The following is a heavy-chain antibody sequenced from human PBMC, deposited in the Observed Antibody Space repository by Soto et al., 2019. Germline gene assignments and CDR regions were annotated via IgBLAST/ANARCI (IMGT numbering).Heavy chain of an antibody. CDR2: IYYSGST. CDR3: AREENCSDGICYSEYFQR. Sequence: SETLSLTCTVSGGSISSYYWSWIRQPPGKGLEWIGYIYYSGSTNYNPSLKSRVTISVDTSKNQFSLKLSSLTSEDTAVYYCAREENCSDGICYSEYFQRWGQGTLVTVS. D-gene: IGHD2-15*01. V-gene: IGHV4-59*01. CDR1: GGSISSYY. J-gene: IGHJ1*01.